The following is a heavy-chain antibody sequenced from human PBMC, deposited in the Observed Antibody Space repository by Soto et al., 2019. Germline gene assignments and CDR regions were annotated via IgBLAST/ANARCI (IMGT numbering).Heavy chain of an antibody. V-gene: IGHV1-2*02. CDR3: ARDSPDYYYYGMDV. CDR2: INPNSGGT. J-gene: IGHJ6*02. Sequence: GASVKVSCKASGYTFTGYYMHWVRQAPGQGLEWMGWINPNSGGTNYAQKFQGRVTMTRDTSISTAYMELSRLRSDDTAVYYCARDSPDYYYYGMDVWGQGTTVTVSS. CDR1: GYTFTGYY.